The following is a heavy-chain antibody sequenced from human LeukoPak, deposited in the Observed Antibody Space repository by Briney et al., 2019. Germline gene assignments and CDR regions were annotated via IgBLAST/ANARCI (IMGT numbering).Heavy chain of an antibody. V-gene: IGHV4-59*08. CDR1: GGSFSGYY. D-gene: IGHD1-26*01. CDR3: ARSDVLVGATSGLPPSH. J-gene: IGHJ4*02. Sequence: KPSETLSLTCAVYGGSFSGYYWSWLRQPPGKGLEWVGYIYYSGSTNYNPSLKSRVTISVDTSKNQFSLTLRSVTAADTAVYYCARSDVLVGATSGLPPSHWGQGTLVTVSS. CDR2: IYYSGST.